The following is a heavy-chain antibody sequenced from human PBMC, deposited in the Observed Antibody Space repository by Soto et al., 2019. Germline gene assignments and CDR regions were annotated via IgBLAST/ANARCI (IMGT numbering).Heavy chain of an antibody. CDR2: INPNSGGT. D-gene: IGHD2-2*01. J-gene: IGHJ5*02. Sequence: ASVKVSCKASGYIFTDYYMNWVRQAPGQGLEWMGWINPNSGGTNYAQKFQGRVTVTTDTSITTAYMELSGLRSDDTAVYYCSRPYCGSNSCHNWFDPWGQGTLVTVSS. CDR1: GYIFTDYY. V-gene: IGHV1-2*02. CDR3: SRPYCGSNSCHNWFDP.